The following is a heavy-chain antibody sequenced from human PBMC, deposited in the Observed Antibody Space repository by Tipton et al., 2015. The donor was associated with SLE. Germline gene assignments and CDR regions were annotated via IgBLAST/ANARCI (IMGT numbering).Heavy chain of an antibody. Sequence: TLSLTCTVSGGSINSYYWSWIRQPPGKGLEWIGSIYYSGSTYYNPSLKSRVTISVDTSKDQFSLKLSSVTAADTAVYYCAREGYGDTGYFDLWGRGTLVTVSS. CDR2: IYYSGST. V-gene: IGHV4-39*07. CDR3: AREGYGDTGYFDL. J-gene: IGHJ2*01. D-gene: IGHD4-17*01. CDR1: GGSINSYY.